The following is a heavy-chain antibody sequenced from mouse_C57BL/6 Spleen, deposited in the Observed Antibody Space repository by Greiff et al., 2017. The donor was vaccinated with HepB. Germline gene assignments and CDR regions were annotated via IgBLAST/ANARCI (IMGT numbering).Heavy chain of an antibody. Sequence: VQLQQSGAELVRPGASVTLSCKASGYTFTDYEMHWVKQTPVHGLEWIGAIDPETGGTAYNQKFKGKAILTADKSSSTAYMELRSLTSEDSAVYYCTRERGFYYYGYWGQSTTLTVSS. CDR3: TRERGFYYYGY. CDR2: IDPETGGT. J-gene: IGHJ2*01. V-gene: IGHV1-15*01. D-gene: IGHD1-1*01. CDR1: GYTFTDYE.